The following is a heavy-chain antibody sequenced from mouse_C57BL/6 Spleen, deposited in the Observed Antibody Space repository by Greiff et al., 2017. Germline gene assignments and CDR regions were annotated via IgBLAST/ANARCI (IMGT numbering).Heavy chain of an antibody. V-gene: IGHV5-12*01. CDR2: LSNGGGST. CDR3: ARHVIYDCYYADAY. Sequence: DVQLLESGGGLVQPGGSLKLSCAASGFTFSDYYMYWVRQTTEKRLEWVAYLSNGGGSTYYPDTVKGRFPLSRDNAKNTLYLQMSRLKSEDTAMYYCARHVIYDCYYADAYWGQGTLVTVSA. CDR1: GFTFSDYY. D-gene: IGHD2-3*01. J-gene: IGHJ3*01.